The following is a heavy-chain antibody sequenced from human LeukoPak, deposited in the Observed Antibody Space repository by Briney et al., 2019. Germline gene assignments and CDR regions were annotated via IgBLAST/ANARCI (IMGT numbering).Heavy chain of an antibody. Sequence: PGRSLRLSCAASGFTFSNYGMHWVRQAPGKGLEWVAVIPSDGITKYYTDSVKGRLTISRDNSKNTLYLQMNSLRAEDTAVYYCARKYYYSSGSYSFYFDYWGQGTLVTVSS. CDR1: GFTFSNYG. V-gene: IGHV3-30*03. J-gene: IGHJ4*02. D-gene: IGHD3-10*01. CDR2: IPSDGITK. CDR3: ARKYYYSSGSYSFYFDY.